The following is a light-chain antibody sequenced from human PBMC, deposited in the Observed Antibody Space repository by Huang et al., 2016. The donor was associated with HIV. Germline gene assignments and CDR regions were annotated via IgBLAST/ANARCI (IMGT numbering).Light chain of an antibody. Sequence: EIVLTQSPATLSLSPGERATLSCRASQGVSSYLAWYQQKPGQAPRLLIYGASNRATGIPARFRGSGSGTDFTLTISSLEPEDFAVYYCQQRSNWPILTFGPGTKVDIK. CDR3: QQRSNWPILT. V-gene: IGKV3-11*01. CDR2: GAS. CDR1: QGVSSY. J-gene: IGKJ3*01.